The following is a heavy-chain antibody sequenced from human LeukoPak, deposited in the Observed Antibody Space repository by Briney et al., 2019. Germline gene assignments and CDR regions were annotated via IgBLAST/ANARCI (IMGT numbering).Heavy chain of an antibody. CDR1: GFTFSSYW. CDR3: AKSKNYYYYYGMDV. CDR2: INHNGNVN. Sequence: GGSLRLSCAASGFTFSSYWMNWARQAPGKGLEWVASINHNGNVNYYVDSVKGRFTISRDNAKNTLYLQMNSLRAEDTAVYYCAKSKNYYYYYGMDVWGQGTTVTVSS. V-gene: IGHV3-7*03. J-gene: IGHJ6*02.